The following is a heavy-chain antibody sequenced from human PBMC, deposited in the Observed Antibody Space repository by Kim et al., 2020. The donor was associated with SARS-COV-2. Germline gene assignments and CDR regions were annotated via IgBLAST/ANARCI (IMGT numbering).Heavy chain of an antibody. D-gene: IGHD3-22*01. J-gene: IGHJ4*02. Sequence: SVKGRFTIARDNAKNSLYLQMNSLRAEDTAVYYCARDAEESMIVVVITEWGQGTLVTVSS. V-gene: IGHV3-21*01. CDR3: ARDAEESMIVVVITE.